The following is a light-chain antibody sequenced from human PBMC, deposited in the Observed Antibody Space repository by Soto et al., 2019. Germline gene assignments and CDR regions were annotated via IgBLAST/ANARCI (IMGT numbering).Light chain of an antibody. CDR3: LQYNSNSRT. CDR1: QSISTW. V-gene: IGKV1-5*01. J-gene: IGKJ1*01. CDR2: GAS. Sequence: DIQMTHSPSTLSASVWDRVTITCRASQSISTWLAWYQQKPGKAPKLLIYGASSLESGVPSRFSGSGSGTEFTLTINSLQPGDFATYYCLQYNSNSRTFGQGTKVDIK.